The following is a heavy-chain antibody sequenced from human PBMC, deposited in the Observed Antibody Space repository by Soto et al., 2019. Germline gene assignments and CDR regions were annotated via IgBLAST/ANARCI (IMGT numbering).Heavy chain of an antibody. CDR3: ARLGAYYQSLDP. V-gene: IGHV4-61*08. J-gene: IGHJ5*02. Sequence: PSETLSLTCTVSGGSISSGDYYWSWIRQPPGKGLEWIGHIYYSGNTNYNPSLKSRVTISVDTSKNQFSLRLSSVTAADTAVYYCARLGAYYQSLDPWGPGTLVTVSS. CDR1: GGSISSGDYY. CDR2: IYYSGNT. D-gene: IGHD2-21*01.